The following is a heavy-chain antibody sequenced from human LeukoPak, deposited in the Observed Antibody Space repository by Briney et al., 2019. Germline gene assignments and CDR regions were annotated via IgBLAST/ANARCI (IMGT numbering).Heavy chain of an antibody. V-gene: IGHV3-21*01. CDR2: ISSSSSYI. Sequence: GGSLRLSCAASGFTFSSYNMNWVRQAPGKGLEWVSSISSSSSYIYYGDSVKGRFTISRDNAKNTLYLQMNSLRAEDTAVYYCAKVYSGYSSGWYFDYWGQGTLVTVSS. CDR3: AKVYSGYSSGWYFDY. J-gene: IGHJ4*02. D-gene: IGHD6-19*01. CDR1: GFTFSSYN.